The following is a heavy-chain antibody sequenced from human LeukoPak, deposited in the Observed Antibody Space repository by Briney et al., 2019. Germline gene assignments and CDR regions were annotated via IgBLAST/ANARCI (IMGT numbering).Heavy chain of an antibody. CDR3: ARGSGYYFRGFDY. CDR1: GGSFSGYY. J-gene: IGHJ4*02. CDR2: INHSGST. D-gene: IGHD3-22*01. V-gene: IGHV4-34*01. Sequence: PSETLSLTCAVYGGSFSGYYWSWIRQPPGKGLEWIGEINHSGSTNYNPSLKSRVTISVDTSKNQFSLKLSSVTAADTAVYYCARGSGYYFRGFDYWGQGTLVTVSS.